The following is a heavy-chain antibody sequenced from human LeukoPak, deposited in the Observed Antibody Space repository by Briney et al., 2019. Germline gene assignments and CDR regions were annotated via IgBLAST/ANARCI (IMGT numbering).Heavy chain of an antibody. Sequence: PSETLSLTCTVSGGSISSYYWSWIRQPPGKGLEWIGYIYYSGSTNYNPSLKSRVTISVDTSENQFSLKLSSVTAADTAVYYCARGISTVTEYYFDYWGQGTLVTVSS. D-gene: IGHD4-17*01. V-gene: IGHV4-59*01. CDR3: ARGISTVTEYYFDY. J-gene: IGHJ4*02. CDR1: GGSISSYY. CDR2: IYYSGST.